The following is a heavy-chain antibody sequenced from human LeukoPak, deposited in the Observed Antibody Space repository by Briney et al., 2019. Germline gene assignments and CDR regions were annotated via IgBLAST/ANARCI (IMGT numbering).Heavy chain of an antibody. Sequence: SVKVSCKASGFTFTSSAVQWVRQAREQRLEWIGWIVVGSGNTNYAQKFQERVTITRDMSTSTAYMELSSLRSEDTAVYYCAAITPSTLSGSYLSYSMDVWGKGTTVTVSS. CDR1: GFTFTSSA. CDR3: AAITPSTLSGSYLSYSMDV. D-gene: IGHD3-10*01. CDR2: IVVGSGNT. J-gene: IGHJ6*04. V-gene: IGHV1-58*01.